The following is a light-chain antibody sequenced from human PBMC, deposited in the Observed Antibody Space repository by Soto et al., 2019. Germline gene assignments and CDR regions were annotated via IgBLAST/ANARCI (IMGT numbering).Light chain of an antibody. J-gene: IGKJ1*01. CDR1: QSGLYRSDNKKY. Sequence: DIVMTQSPDSLAVSLGERATINCKSSQSGLYRSDNKKYLAWYQQKPGQAPKLLIYWASTRESGVPDRFSGSGSGTDFSLTISSLHAEDVAVYYCQQYYSTPWTFGQGTKVEIK. CDR3: QQYYSTPWT. V-gene: IGKV4-1*01. CDR2: WAS.